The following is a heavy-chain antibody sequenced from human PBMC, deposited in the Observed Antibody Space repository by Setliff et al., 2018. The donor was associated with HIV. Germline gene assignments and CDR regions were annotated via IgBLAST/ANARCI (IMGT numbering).Heavy chain of an antibody. J-gene: IGHJ4*02. Sequence: SETLSLTCAVYGASLSPYFWHWTRQSPGKGLEWIGEISHNGGFNYSPSLESRLTMSVDTPRNQVSLNLSAVTAADTAIYYCVRGANFYTPRKRIFDYWGQGMSVTVS. CDR1: GASLSPYF. D-gene: IGHD3-3*01. V-gene: IGHV4-34*01. CDR2: ISHNGGF. CDR3: VRGANFYTPRKRIFDY.